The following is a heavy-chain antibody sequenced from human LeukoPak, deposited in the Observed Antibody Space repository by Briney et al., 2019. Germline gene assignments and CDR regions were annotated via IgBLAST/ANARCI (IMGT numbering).Heavy chain of an antibody. CDR2: IYYSGST. CDR1: GGTISSSSYY. J-gene: IGHJ4*02. CDR3: ATHSHSYSNSWFDY. V-gene: IGHV4-39*01. Sequence: SETLSLTCTVSGGTISSSSYYWGRIRQPPGEGLEWIGSIYYSGSTYYNPSLKSRFTISVDTSKDQFSLRLSSVPAADTAVYYYATHSHSYSNSWFDYWGQGTLVTVSS. D-gene: IGHD6-13*01.